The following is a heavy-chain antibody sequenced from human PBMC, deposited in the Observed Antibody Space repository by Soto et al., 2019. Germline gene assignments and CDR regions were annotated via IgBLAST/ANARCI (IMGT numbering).Heavy chain of an antibody. J-gene: IGHJ3*02. V-gene: IGHV1-2*02. Sequence: QLHLVQSGAVVKKPGASVTVSCSASGYPVTAYYMHWVRQAPGRGLEWMGGINPATGAAKYTQTFQGRVTMARDTSTSTVFMDLRGLTSEDTAVFYCAIGGGVGVAGSAAFDMWGQGTLVTVSS. CDR2: INPATGAA. D-gene: IGHD3-3*01. CDR1: GYPVTAYY. CDR3: AIGGGVGVAGSAAFDM.